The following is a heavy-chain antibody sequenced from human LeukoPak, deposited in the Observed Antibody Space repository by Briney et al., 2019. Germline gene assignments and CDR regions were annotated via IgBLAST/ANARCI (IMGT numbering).Heavy chain of an antibody. CDR3: ARDSSSWPYYYYYMDV. CDR1: GGSISSSSYY. Sequence: PSETLSLTCTVSGGSISSSSYYWGWIRQPPGKGLEWIGSIYYSGSTYYNPSLKSRVTISVDTSKNQFSLKLSSVTAADTAVYYCARDSSSWPYYYYYMDVWGKGTTVTVSS. J-gene: IGHJ6*03. D-gene: IGHD6-13*01. CDR2: IYYSGST. V-gene: IGHV4-39*07.